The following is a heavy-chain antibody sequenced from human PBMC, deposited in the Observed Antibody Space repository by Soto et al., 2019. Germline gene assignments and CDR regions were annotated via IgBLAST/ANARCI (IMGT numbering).Heavy chain of an antibody. Sequence: EVQLLESGGGLVQPGGSLRLSCAASGFTFSSYAMSWVRQAPGKGLEWVSAISGSGGSTYYADSVKGRFTISRDNSKNTLYLQMNSLRAEDTAVYYCAEDPNYYDSSGSIGWGQGTLVTVSS. J-gene: IGHJ4*02. V-gene: IGHV3-23*01. CDR2: ISGSGGST. CDR3: AEDPNYYDSSGSIG. CDR1: GFTFSSYA. D-gene: IGHD3-22*01.